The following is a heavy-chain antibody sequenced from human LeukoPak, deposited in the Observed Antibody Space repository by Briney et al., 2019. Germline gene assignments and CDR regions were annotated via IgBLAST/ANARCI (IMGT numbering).Heavy chain of an antibody. CDR2: MSTSDSPI. V-gene: IGHV3-11*01. CDR1: GFTFSDYY. J-gene: IGHJ4*02. D-gene: IGHD3-22*01. Sequence: GGSLRLSCAASGFTFSDYYMSWIRQAPGKGLEWVSYMSTSDSPIYYTDSVKGRFTISRDNAKNSLYLQMNSLRASDTAVYYCAKTPALYYYDSSGYPRYPLGYWGQGTLVTVSS. CDR3: AKTPALYYYDSSGYPRYPLGY.